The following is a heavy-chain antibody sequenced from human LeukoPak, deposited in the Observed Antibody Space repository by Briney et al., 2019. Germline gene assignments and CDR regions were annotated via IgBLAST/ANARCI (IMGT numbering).Heavy chain of an antibody. V-gene: IGHV3-21*01. CDR2: ISSSSSYI. CDR3: ATGDYDFWSGSKYFQH. Sequence: GGSLRLSCAASGFTFSSYSMNWVRQAPGKELEWVSSISSSSSYIYYADSVKGRFTISRDNAKNSLYLQMNSLRAEDTAVYYCATGDYDFWSGSKYFQHWGQGTLVTVSS. J-gene: IGHJ1*01. D-gene: IGHD3-3*01. CDR1: GFTFSSYS.